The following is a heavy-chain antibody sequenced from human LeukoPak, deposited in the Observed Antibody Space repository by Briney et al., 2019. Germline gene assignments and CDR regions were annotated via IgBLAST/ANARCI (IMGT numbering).Heavy chain of an antibody. J-gene: IGHJ4*02. D-gene: IGHD1-26*01. CDR1: GGSISSSTYY. Sequence: SETLSLTCTASGGSISSSTYYWDWIRQPPGKGLEWIGSIYYSGSTYYNPSLKSRVTISVDTSKNQFSLKLNSVTAADTAVYYCARDPVSGSSPYYFDQWGQGTLVTVSS. V-gene: IGHV4-39*07. CDR2: IYYSGST. CDR3: ARDPVSGSSPYYFDQ.